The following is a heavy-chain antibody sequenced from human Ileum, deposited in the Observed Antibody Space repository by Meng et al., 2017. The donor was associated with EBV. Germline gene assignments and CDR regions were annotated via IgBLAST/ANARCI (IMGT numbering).Heavy chain of an antibody. Sequence: GPAAVSPSEALSLTCTVCGYSSSNSDYYWDWIRQSPGKGLEWIASIYRSGSTYYDPSLKSRVTISLDTSKNQFSLKLSSVTAADTAVYYCARDPAYPRGLFDSWGQGTLVTVSS. CDR2: IYRSGST. CDR3: ARDPAYPRGLFDS. J-gene: IGHJ4*02. V-gene: IGHV4-39*07. D-gene: IGHD3-10*01. CDR1: GYSSSNSDYY.